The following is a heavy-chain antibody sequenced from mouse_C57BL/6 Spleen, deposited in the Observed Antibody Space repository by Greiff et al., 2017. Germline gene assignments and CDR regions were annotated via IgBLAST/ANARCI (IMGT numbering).Heavy chain of an antibody. CDR2: IYPGSGST. CDR3: ARPPYYSNYGFYAMDY. CDR1: GYTFTSYW. D-gene: IGHD2-5*01. V-gene: IGHV1-55*01. Sequence: QVQLQQPGAELVKPGASVKMSCKASGYTFTSYWITWVKQRPGQGLEWIGDIYPGSGSTNYNEKFKSKATLTVDTSSSTSYMQLSSLTSEDSAVYYCARPPYYSNYGFYAMDYWGQGTSVTVSS. J-gene: IGHJ4*01.